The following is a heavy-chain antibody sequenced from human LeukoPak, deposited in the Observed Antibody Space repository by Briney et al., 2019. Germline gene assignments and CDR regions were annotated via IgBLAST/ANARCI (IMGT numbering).Heavy chain of an antibody. Sequence: GASVKVSCKASGGTFSSYAISWVRQAPGQGLEWMGGIIPIFGTANYAQKFQGRVTITADDSTSTAYMELSSLRSEDTAVYYCAREYYYDSSGSGGFDYWGQGTLVTVSS. J-gene: IGHJ4*02. CDR1: GGTFSSYA. D-gene: IGHD3-22*01. V-gene: IGHV1-69*01. CDR3: AREYYYDSSGSGGFDY. CDR2: IIPIFGTA.